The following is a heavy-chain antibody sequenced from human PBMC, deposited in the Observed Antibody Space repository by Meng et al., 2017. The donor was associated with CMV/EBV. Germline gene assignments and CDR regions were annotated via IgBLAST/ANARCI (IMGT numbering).Heavy chain of an antibody. CDR3: ARYNWNFDYYYGMDV. J-gene: IGHJ6*02. CDR2: IYYSGST. D-gene: IGHD1-7*01. Sequence: SETLSLTCTVSGGSISSYYWSWIRQPPGKGLEWIGYIYYSGSTNYNPSLKSRVTISVDTSENQFSLKLSSVTAADTAVYYCARYNWNFDYYYGMDVWGQGTTVTVSS. CDR1: GGSISSYY. V-gene: IGHV4-59*01.